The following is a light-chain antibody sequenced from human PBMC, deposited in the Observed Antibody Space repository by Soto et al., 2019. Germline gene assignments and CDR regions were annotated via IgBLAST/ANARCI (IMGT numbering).Light chain of an antibody. CDR1: QSVSSY. Sequence: EIVLTQSPATLSLSPGERATLSCRASQSVSSYLAWYQQKPGQAPRLLIYDASNRATGIPARFSGSGSGTDFTLTISSLEPEDFAVYYCQQRSNWPSGTFGAGIKVEIK. CDR2: DAS. CDR3: QQRSNWPSGT. J-gene: IGKJ4*01. V-gene: IGKV3-11*01.